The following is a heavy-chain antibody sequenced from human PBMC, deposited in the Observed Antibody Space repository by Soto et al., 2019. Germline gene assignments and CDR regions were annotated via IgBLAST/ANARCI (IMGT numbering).Heavy chain of an antibody. CDR1: GFTFSDYY. Sequence: PGGSLRLSCAASGFTFSDYYMNWVRQAPGKGLEWVSSISSSSSYIYYADSVKGRFTISRDNAKNSLYLQMNSLRAEDTAVYYCARVTLMVVVDPTPRMDVWGQGTTVTVSS. V-gene: IGHV3-21*01. J-gene: IGHJ6*02. CDR2: ISSSSSYI. D-gene: IGHD3-22*01. CDR3: ARVTLMVVVDPTPRMDV.